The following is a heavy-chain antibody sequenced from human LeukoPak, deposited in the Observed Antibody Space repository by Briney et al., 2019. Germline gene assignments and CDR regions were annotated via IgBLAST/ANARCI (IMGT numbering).Heavy chain of an antibody. D-gene: IGHD1-7*01. CDR1: GFSFDAYG. CDR3: AKDPDWNYVRAFDF. J-gene: IGHJ3*01. CDR2: INWNGGTS. Sequence: RGCLRLSCAAAGFSFDAYGMSWVRPGPGRGREWVSGINWNGGTSAYANSVKGRFTISRDKATKSLYLQMNRLRATDPGIYYCAKDPDWNYVRAFDFWGQGTMVIVSS. V-gene: IGHV3-20*04.